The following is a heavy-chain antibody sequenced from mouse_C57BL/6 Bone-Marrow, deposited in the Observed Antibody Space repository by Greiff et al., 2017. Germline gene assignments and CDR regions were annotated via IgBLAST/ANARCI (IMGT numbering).Heavy chain of an antibody. J-gene: IGHJ3*01. Sequence: DVKLVESGGGLVQPGGSLKLSCAASGFTFSDYYMYWVRQTPEKRLEWVAYISNGGGSTYYPDTVKGRFTISRDNAKNTLYLQMSRLKSEDTAMYYCARHEANWDPWFAYWGQGTLVTVSA. CDR2: ISNGGGST. CDR3: ARHEANWDPWFAY. V-gene: IGHV5-12*01. D-gene: IGHD4-1*01. CDR1: GFTFSDYY.